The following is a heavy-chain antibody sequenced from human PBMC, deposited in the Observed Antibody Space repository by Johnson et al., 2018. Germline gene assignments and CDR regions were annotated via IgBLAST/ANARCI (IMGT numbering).Heavy chain of an antibody. CDR2: ISYDGSNK. CDR1: GFSFSTYG. CDR3: VKGDQAAFDI. V-gene: IGHV3-30*18. J-gene: IGHJ3*02. Sequence: QVQLVESGGGVVQPGRSLRLSCAGSGFSFSTYGMHWVRQAPGKGLEWVSVISYDGSNKDYADSVKGRFAISRDNSKNTLVLQMNSLRPEDTAVYYCVKGDQAAFDIWGNGTTVTVSS.